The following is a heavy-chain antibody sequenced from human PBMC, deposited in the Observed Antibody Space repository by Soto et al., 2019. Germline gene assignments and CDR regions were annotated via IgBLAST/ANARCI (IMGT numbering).Heavy chain of an antibody. D-gene: IGHD3-10*01. CDR1: GGSFSGYY. CDR3: ARGCYYGSGSYYVVYYYYGMDV. Sequence: PSETLSLTCAVYGGSFSGYYWSWIRQPPGKGLEWIGEINHSGGTNYNPSLKSRVTISVDTSKNQFSLKLSSVTAADTAVYYCARGCYYGSGSYYVVYYYYGMDVWGQGTTVTVSS. V-gene: IGHV4-34*01. J-gene: IGHJ6*02. CDR2: INHSGGT.